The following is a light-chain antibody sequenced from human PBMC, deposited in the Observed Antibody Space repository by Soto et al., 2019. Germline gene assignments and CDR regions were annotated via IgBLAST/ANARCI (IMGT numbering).Light chain of an antibody. CDR2: GVS. J-gene: IGKJ1*01. Sequence: EIILTQSPGTLALSPGDGATLSCRASQTVNRNYLAWYHQRPGQHPRLLIYGVSNRASGVPDRFSGDGSGTEFTLSIGRLDPDDFGVYYCQQYIDSPRTFGQGTRVEVK. CDR1: QTVNRNY. CDR3: QQYIDSPRT. V-gene: IGKV3-20*01.